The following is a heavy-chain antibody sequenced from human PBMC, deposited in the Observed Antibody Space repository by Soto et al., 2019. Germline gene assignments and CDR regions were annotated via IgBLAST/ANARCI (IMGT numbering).Heavy chain of an antibody. J-gene: IGHJ4*02. D-gene: IGHD5-12*01. V-gene: IGHV4-30-2*06. CDR1: GAPICYGGFS. CDR2: ISHLEST. CDR3: ARGGGYDSFDY. Sequence: PSETLSLTCTVSGAPICYGGFSRSWIRQSPGKGLDWICYISHLESTYFHPSFKSRLTMSIDRTRNQFSLKLSSVTAADMAVYYWARGGGYDSFDYWGQGVLVTVSS.